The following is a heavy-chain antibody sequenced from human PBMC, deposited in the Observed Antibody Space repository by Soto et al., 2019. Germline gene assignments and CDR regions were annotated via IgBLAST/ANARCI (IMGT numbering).Heavy chain of an antibody. D-gene: IGHD2-15*01. Sequence: GGSLRLSCAASGFTFSSYAMSWVRQAPGKGLEWVSAISGSGGSTYYADSVKGRFTISRDNSKNTLYLQMNSLRAEDTAVYYCAEPRYWSGGSSYFGYYGMDVWGQGTTVTVSS. CDR3: AEPRYWSGGSSYFGYYGMDV. V-gene: IGHV3-23*01. CDR2: ISGSGGST. J-gene: IGHJ6*02. CDR1: GFTFSSYA.